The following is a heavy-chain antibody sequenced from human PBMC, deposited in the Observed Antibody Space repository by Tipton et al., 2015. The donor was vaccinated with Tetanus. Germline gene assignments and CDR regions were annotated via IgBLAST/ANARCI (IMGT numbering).Heavy chain of an antibody. Sequence: VQLVQSGGGLIQPGGSLRLSCAASGFTASSNYMSWVRQAPGKGLEWVSVIYSGGSTYYADSVKGRFTISRDNSKNTLYLQMNSLRAEDTAVYYCARGAGITKYAFDYWGQGALVTVSS. J-gene: IGHJ4*02. CDR1: GFTASSNY. D-gene: IGHD3-10*01. CDR3: ARGAGITKYAFDY. V-gene: IGHV3-53*01. CDR2: IYSGGST.